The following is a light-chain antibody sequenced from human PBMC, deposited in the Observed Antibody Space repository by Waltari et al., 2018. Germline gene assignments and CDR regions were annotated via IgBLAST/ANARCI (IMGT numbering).Light chain of an antibody. V-gene: IGKV2D-30*01. J-gene: IGKJ2*01. Sequence: DVVMPQSPLSLPVTLGQPASISCRSSKRLVYSDGNTYLDWFQQRPGHSPRRLIYQVSNWDPGVPDRFRGSGSGTDFTLKISRVEAEDVWVYFCMQGPHWPPYTFGQGTKREIK. CDR3: MQGPHWPPYT. CDR2: QVS. CDR1: KRLVYSDGNTY.